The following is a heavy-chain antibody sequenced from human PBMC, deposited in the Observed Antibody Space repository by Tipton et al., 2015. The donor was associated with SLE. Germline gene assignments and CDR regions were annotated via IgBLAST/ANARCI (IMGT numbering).Heavy chain of an antibody. CDR2: IYYSGST. Sequence: TLSLTCSLSTGSMKSFFWTWIRQSPEKGLQWIGYIYYSGSTNYNPSLKSRVTISVDTSKNQFSLKLSSVTAADTAVYYCARGGLGSDLRGSIYLGLWGQGALVTVSS. CDR1: TGSMKSFF. V-gene: IGHV4-59*01. CDR3: ARGGLGSDLRGSIYLGL. D-gene: IGHD7-27*01. J-gene: IGHJ1*01.